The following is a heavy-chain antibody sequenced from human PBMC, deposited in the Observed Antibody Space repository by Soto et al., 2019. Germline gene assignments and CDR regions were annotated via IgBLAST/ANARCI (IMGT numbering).Heavy chain of an antibody. CDR3: ARSPIWFGELSGGMDV. CDR1: GFTFSSYG. D-gene: IGHD3-10*01. V-gene: IGHV3-33*01. J-gene: IGHJ6*02. Sequence: QVQLVESGGGVVQPGRSLRLSCAASGFTFSSYGMHWVRQAPGKGLEWVAVIWYDGSNKYYADSVKGRFTISRDNSKNTLYLQINILRAEDMAVYYCARSPIWFGELSGGMDVWGQGTTVTVFS. CDR2: IWYDGSNK.